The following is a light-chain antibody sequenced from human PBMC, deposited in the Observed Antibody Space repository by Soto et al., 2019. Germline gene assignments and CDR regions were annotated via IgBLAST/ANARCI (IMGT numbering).Light chain of an antibody. V-gene: IGLV2-14*01. CDR3: SSYAGSSNV. CDR2: EVS. CDR1: SSDVGAYNY. J-gene: IGLJ1*01. Sequence: SVLTQPASVSGSPGQSVAIPCTGTSSDVGAYNYVSWYQQHPGKAPKLLLSEVSNRPSGVSDRFSGSKSGNTASLTVSGLQAEDEADYYCSSYAGSSNVFGTGTKVTV.